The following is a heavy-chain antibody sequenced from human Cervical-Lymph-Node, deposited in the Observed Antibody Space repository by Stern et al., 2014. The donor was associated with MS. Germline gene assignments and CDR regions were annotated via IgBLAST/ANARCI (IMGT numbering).Heavy chain of an antibody. CDR2: NVPLFGKP. J-gene: IGHJ6*02. CDR3: ASPLTATSVPFGYYGMDV. V-gene: IGHV1-69*01. D-gene: IGHD4-17*01. Sequence: VQLVESGAEVKKHGASGKGACKASGGTFSNYATSWGRQAPGQGLEWMGGNVPLFGKPNYAQKFQGRVTITADESTSTAYMDLSSLRSEDTAVYYCASPLTATSVPFGYYGMDVWGQGTTVTVS. CDR1: GGTFSNYA.